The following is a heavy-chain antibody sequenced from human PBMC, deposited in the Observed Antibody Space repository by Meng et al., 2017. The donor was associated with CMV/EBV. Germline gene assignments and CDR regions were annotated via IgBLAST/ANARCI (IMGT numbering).Heavy chain of an antibody. D-gene: IGHD6-13*01. V-gene: IGHV4-4*07. Sequence: VSGGSISSYYWSWIRQPAGKGLEWIGRIYTSGSTNYNPSLKSRVTMSVDTSKNQFSLKLSSVAAADTAVYYCARDLGAAADPNWFDPWGQGTLVTVSS. CDR3: ARDLGAAADPNWFDP. CDR2: IYTSGST. CDR1: GGSISSYY. J-gene: IGHJ5*02.